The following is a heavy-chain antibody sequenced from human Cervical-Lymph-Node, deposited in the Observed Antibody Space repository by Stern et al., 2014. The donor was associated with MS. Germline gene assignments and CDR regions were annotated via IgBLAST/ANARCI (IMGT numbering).Heavy chain of an antibody. J-gene: IGHJ4*02. CDR2: INPKSGVT. V-gene: IGHV1-2*06. CDR3: ATRRGCSGGSCSSRSLDY. Sequence: DQLVESGADVKKPGASVKVSCKASGNTFTAYNMHWLRQAPGQALEWMGRINPKSGVTNYAQKFQDRVTMTRDTSISTVYMELSRLRSNDTAMYYCATRRGCSGGSCSSRSLDYWGQGTLVTVSS. CDR1: GNTFTAYN. D-gene: IGHD2-15*01.